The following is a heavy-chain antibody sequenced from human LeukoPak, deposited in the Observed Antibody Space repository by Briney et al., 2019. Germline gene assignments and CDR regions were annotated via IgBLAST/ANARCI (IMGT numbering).Heavy chain of an antibody. V-gene: IGHV3-23*01. Sequence: GGSLRLSCAASGFTFSSYAMSWVRQAPGKGLEWVSAISGSGGSTYYADSVKGRFTISRDNSKNTLYLQMNSLRAEDTAVYYCARDKAPRDYYYYGMDVWGQGTTVTVSS. J-gene: IGHJ6*02. CDR1: GFTFSSYA. CDR3: ARDKAPRDYYYYGMDV. CDR2: ISGSGGST.